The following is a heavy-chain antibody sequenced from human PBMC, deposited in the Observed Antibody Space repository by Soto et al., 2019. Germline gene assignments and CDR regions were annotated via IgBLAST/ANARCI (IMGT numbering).Heavy chain of an antibody. Sequence: QVQLVQSGAEVKKPGSSVKVSCKASGGTFSSYTISWVRQAPGQGLEWMGRIIPILGIANYAQKFQGRVTITADKSTSTAYMELSSLRSEDTAGYYCANAPRITGGDYWGQGTLVTVAS. J-gene: IGHJ4*02. D-gene: IGHD2-15*01. CDR1: GGTFSSYT. V-gene: IGHV1-69*02. CDR3: ANAPRITGGDY. CDR2: IIPILGIA.